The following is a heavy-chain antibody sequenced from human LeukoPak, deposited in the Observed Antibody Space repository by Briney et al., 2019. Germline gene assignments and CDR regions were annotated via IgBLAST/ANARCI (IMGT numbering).Heavy chain of an antibody. CDR3: ARGLHCSKANCRRGEWFDP. Sequence: GASVKVSCEASGYTFTSYDINWVRQATGQGLEWMGWMNPDSGNTGYAQKFQGRVTMTRNASISTAYMELSSLRSEDTAMYYCARGLHCSKANCRRGEWFDPWGQGTLVTVSS. V-gene: IGHV1-8*01. CDR2: MNPDSGNT. CDR1: GYTFTSYD. J-gene: IGHJ5*02. D-gene: IGHD2-2*01.